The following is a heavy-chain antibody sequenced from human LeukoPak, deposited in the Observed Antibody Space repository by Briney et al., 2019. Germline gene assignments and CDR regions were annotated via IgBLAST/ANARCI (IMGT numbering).Heavy chain of an antibody. CDR2: IYYSGST. Sequence: SETLSLTCTVSGGSISSYYWSWIRQPPGKGLEWIGYIYYSGSTNYNPSLKSRVTISVDTSKNQFSLKLSSVTAADTAVYYCARDKRANWFDPWGQGTLVTVSS. CDR1: GGSISSYY. V-gene: IGHV4-59*01. J-gene: IGHJ5*02. CDR3: ARDKRANWFDP.